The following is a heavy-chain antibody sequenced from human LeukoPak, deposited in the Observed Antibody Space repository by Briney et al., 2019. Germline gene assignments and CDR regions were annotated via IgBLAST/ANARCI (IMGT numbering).Heavy chain of an antibody. CDR3: ARQVNPDV. V-gene: IGHV4-59*08. J-gene: IGHJ6*02. D-gene: IGHD1-14*01. CDR2: IYHSGNI. Sequence: SETLSLTCSVSGGSISSSYWSWIRQPPGGGLEWIGYIYHSGNINYNPSLKRRVTISVDTSRNQFSLKLSAVTAADTAVYYCARQVNPDVWGQGTTVTVSS. CDR1: GGSISSSY.